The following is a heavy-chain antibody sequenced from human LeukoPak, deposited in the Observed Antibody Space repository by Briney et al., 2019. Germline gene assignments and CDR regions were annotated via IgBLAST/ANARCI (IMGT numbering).Heavy chain of an antibody. CDR3: ARDPRFYYDSGDYCYFDY. D-gene: IGHD3-22*01. J-gene: IGHJ4*02. Sequence: SETLSLTCTVSGYSISSGYYWGWIRQPPGKGLEWIGSISHSETTYYKPSLKSRLTMSVDTSKNQFSLKLSSLTAADTAVYYCARDPRFYYDSGDYCYFDYWGQGTLVTVSS. CDR2: ISHSETT. V-gene: IGHV4-38-2*02. CDR1: GYSISSGYY.